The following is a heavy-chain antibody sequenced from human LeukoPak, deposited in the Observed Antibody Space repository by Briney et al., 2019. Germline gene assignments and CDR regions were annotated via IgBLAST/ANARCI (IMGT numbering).Heavy chain of an antibody. CDR2: IYYSGST. V-gene: IGHV4-59*01. J-gene: IGHJ3*02. CDR1: GGSISSYY. CDR3: AREALGAFDI. Sequence: PSETLSLTCTVSGGSISSYYWSWIRQPPGKGLEWIGYIYYSGSTNYNPSLKSRVTISVDTSKNQFSLKLSSVTAADTAVYYCAREALGAFDIRGQGTMVTVSS.